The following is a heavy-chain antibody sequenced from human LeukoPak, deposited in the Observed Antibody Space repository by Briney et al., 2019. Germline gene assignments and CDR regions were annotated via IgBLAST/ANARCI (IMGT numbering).Heavy chain of an antibody. CDR2: IFYSGST. J-gene: IGHJ4*02. V-gene: IGHV4-59*01. CDR1: GGSISSYY. D-gene: IGHD6-13*01. CDR3: ARDRGAAAAHFDF. Sequence: SETLSLTCTVSGGSISSYYWSWIRQPPGKGLEWIGYIFYSGSTNYNPSLKSRVTISVDTSKNQVSLKLSPVTAADTAVYYCARDRGAAAAHFDFWGQGTLVTVSS.